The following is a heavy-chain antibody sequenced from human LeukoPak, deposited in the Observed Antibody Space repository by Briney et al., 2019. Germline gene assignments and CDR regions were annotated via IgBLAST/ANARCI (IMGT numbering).Heavy chain of an antibody. Sequence: GGSLRLSCAASGFTFSSYWMSWVRQAPGKGLEWVANIKQDGSEKYYVDSVKGRFTISRDNAKNSLYLQMNSLRAEDTAVYYCARVRFLEWSPKDYCYMDVWGKGTTVTVSS. V-gene: IGHV3-7*01. CDR2: IKQDGSEK. CDR3: ARVRFLEWSPKDYCYMDV. CDR1: GFTFSSYW. J-gene: IGHJ6*03. D-gene: IGHD3-3*01.